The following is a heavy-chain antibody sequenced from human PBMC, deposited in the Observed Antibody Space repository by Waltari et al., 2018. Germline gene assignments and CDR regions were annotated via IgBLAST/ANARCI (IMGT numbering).Heavy chain of an antibody. V-gene: IGHV4-38-2*01. CDR2: IYHSGGT. J-gene: IGHJ4*02. D-gene: IGHD1-26*01. CDR1: DYSISSGYF. CDR3: ARAVGATFYFDY. Sequence: QVQLQESGPGLVKPSETLSLTCAVSDYSISSGYFWGWIRQPPGKGLEWIGSIYHSGGTYYTPSLKSRVTISVDTSKNQFSLKLSSVTAADTAVYYCARAVGATFYFDYWGQGTLVTVSS.